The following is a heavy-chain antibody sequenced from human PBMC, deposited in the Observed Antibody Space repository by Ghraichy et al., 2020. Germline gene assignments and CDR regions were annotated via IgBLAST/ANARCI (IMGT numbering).Heavy chain of an antibody. Sequence: ASVKVSCKASGYTFTSYDINWVRQATGQGLEWMGWMNPNSGNTGYAQKFQGRVTITRNTSISTAYMELSSLRSEDTAVYYCAREGAYDILTGYYSDYWGQGTLVTVSS. J-gene: IGHJ4*02. V-gene: IGHV1-8*03. CDR1: GYTFTSYD. CDR3: AREGAYDILTGYYSDY. D-gene: IGHD3-9*01. CDR2: MNPNSGNT.